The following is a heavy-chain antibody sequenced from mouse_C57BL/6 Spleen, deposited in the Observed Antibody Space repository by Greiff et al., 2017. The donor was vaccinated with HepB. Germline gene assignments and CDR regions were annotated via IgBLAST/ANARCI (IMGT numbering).Heavy chain of an antibody. V-gene: IGHV1-59*01. J-gene: IGHJ3*01. Sequence: QVQLQQPGAELVRPGTSVKLSCKASGYTFTSYWMHWVKQRPGQGLEWIGVIDPSDSYTNYNQKFKGKATLTVDTSSSTAYMQLSSLTSEDSAVYYCASGGGPDDGYYWFAYWGQGTLVTVSA. CDR1: GYTFTSYW. CDR3: ASGGGPDDGYYWFAY. D-gene: IGHD2-3*01. CDR2: IDPSDSYT.